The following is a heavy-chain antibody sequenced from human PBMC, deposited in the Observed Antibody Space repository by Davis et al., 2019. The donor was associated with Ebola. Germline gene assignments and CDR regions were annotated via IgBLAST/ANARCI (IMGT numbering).Heavy chain of an antibody. CDR3: ARERSYGYSGYYYGMDV. J-gene: IGHJ6*02. CDR2: IKQDGSEK. Sequence: ETLSLTCAVYGGSFSGYYWSWVRQAPGKGLEWVANIKQDGSEKYYVDSVKGRFTISRENAKNSLYLQMNSLRAGDTAVYYCARERSYGYSGYYYGMDVWGQGTTVTVSS. V-gene: IGHV3-7*01. D-gene: IGHD5-18*01. CDR1: GGSFSGYY.